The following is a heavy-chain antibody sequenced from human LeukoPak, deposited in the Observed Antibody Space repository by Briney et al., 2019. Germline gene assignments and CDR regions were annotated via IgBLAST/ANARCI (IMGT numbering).Heavy chain of an antibody. Sequence: GASVKVSCKASGYTFTSYGISWVRQAPGQGLEWMGWISAYNGNTNYAQKLQGRVTMTTDTSTSTAYMELRSLRSDDTAVYYCARNTVPYCSGGSCYYGPFYYFDFWGQGTLVTVSS. CDR2: ISAYNGNT. D-gene: IGHD2-15*01. CDR3: ARNTVPYCSGGSCYYGPFYYFDF. J-gene: IGHJ4*02. CDR1: GYTFTSYG. V-gene: IGHV1-18*01.